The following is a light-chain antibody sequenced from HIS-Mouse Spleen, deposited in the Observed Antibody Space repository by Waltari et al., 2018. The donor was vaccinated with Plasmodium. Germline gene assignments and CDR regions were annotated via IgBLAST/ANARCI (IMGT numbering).Light chain of an antibody. CDR1: KLGDKY. CDR2: QDS. J-gene: IGLJ1*01. Sequence: SYELTQPPSVSVSPGQTASITCSGDKLGDKYACRYSQKPGQSPVLVIYQDSKRPSGIPERFSGSNSGNTATLTISGTQAMDEADYYCQAWDSSTDYVFGTGTKVTVL. CDR3: QAWDSSTDYV. V-gene: IGLV3-1*01.